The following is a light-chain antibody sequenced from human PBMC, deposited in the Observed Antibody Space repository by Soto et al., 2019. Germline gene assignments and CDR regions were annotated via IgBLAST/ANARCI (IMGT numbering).Light chain of an antibody. J-gene: IGKJ4*01. CDR1: QSVSSY. Sequence: EVVLTQSPDTLSLSPGGSATLSCRASQSVSSYLAWYQQRPGQALRLLIYDVSKRATGIPARFSGSGSRTDFTLTSNSLEPEDFAIYFCHQRSNWPLTFGGGTKLEIK. V-gene: IGKV3-11*01. CDR2: DVS. CDR3: HQRSNWPLT.